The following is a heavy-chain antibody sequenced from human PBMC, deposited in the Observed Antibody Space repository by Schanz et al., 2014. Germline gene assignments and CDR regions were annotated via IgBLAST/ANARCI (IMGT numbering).Heavy chain of an antibody. CDR3: ARDRDQWDGNYLDY. D-gene: IGHD1-26*01. Sequence: QVQLVQSGAEVKKPGASVKVSCKASGYTLTNFDINWVRQAPGQGLEWMGWIGSSAGNTNFAQKFQGRVTMTTDTSASTVYMELRSLTSDDSAVYYCARDRDQWDGNYLDYWGQGTLVTVSS. J-gene: IGHJ4*02. V-gene: IGHV1-18*01. CDR1: GYTLTNFD. CDR2: IGSSAGNT.